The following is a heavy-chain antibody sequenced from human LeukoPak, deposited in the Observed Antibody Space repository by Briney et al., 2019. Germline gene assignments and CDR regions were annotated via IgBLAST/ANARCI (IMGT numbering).Heavy chain of an antibody. CDR2: MNGEGTTI. CDR3: ATARNFRFEY. Sequence: GGSLRLSCATSGLTFRTTWMHWVRQAPGKGLMWVSRMNGEGTTIDYADSVKGRFTVSRDYAKNTLFLQMNNLRTKDTALYFCATARNFRFEYWGQGSLVIVSA. J-gene: IGHJ4*02. D-gene: IGHD1-7*01. V-gene: IGHV3-74*01. CDR1: GLTFRTTW.